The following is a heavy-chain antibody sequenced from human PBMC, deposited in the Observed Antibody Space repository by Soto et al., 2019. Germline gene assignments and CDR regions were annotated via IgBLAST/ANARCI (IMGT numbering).Heavy chain of an antibody. CDR2: IYHSGST. CDR1: GGSISSGGYS. Sequence: TLSLTCAVSGGSISSGGYSWSWIRQPPGKGLEWIGYIYHSGSTYYNPSLKSRVTISVDRSKNQFSLKLSSVTAADTAVYYCARGGNYDFWSGFGDINWFDPWGQGTLVTVSS. V-gene: IGHV4-30-2*01. J-gene: IGHJ5*02. CDR3: ARGGNYDFWSGFGDINWFDP. D-gene: IGHD3-3*01.